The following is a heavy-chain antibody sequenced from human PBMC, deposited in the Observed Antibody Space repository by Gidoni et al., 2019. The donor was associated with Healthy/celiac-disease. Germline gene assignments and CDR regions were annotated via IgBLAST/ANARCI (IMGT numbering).Heavy chain of an antibody. CDR1: ALTFADSA. J-gene: IGHJ6*02. CDR2: ISWNSGSI. V-gene: IGHV3-9*01. Sequence: ELQLVASGGGLVQPGRSLRLSCSASALTFADSAMHWVRQAPGKGLEWVSGISWNSGSIGYADSVKGRFTISRDNAKNSLYLQMNSLRAEDTALYYCAKAGPRTPRAYYYGMDVWGQGTKVTVSS. CDR3: AKAGPRTPRAYYYGMDV.